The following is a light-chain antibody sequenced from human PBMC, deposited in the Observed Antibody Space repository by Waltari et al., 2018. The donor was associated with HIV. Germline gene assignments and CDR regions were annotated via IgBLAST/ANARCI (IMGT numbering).Light chain of an antibody. V-gene: IGLV8-61*01. CDR1: SGSVSTSYY. Sequence: QTVVTQEPSFSVSPGGTVTLTCGLSSGSVSTSYYPSWYQQTPGQAPRTLIYSTNSRSSGVPDRFSGSILGNKAARTITGAQADDESDYYCVLYMGSGISVFGGGTKLTVL. J-gene: IGLJ3*02. CDR3: VLYMGSGISV. CDR2: STN.